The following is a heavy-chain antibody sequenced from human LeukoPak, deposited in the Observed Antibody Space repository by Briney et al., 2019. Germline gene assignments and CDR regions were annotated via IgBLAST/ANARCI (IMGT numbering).Heavy chain of an antibody. CDR2: IWYDGSNK. Sequence: GGSLRLSCAASGFTFRSYVMHWVRQAPGKGLEWVTIIWYDGSNKYYADSVKGRFTISRDNSKNTLYLQMNSLRAEDTAIYYCARDQGTHTDMARLGYFDYWGQGTLVTVSS. D-gene: IGHD5-18*01. CDR1: GFTFRSYV. V-gene: IGHV3-33*08. J-gene: IGHJ4*02. CDR3: ARDQGTHTDMARLGYFDY.